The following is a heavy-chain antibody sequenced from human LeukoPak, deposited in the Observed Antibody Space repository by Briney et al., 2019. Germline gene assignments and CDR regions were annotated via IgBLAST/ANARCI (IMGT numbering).Heavy chain of an antibody. CDR3: ARAPEVGNSYGNFDY. J-gene: IGHJ4*02. D-gene: IGHD5-18*01. CDR2: IYYSGST. Sequence: KPSQTLSLTCTFSGRPLSSYYWSWIGQPPGKGLEWIGYIYYSGSTNHNPSLKRRLTISVDTSKNQFTLKLSSVTAADTAAYYGARAPEVGNSYGNFDYWGQGTLVTVSS. V-gene: IGHV4-59*01. CDR1: GRPLSSYY.